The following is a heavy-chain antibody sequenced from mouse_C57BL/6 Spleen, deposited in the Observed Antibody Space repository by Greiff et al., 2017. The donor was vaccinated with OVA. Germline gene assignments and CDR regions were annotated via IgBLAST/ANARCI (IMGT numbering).Heavy chain of an antibody. Sequence: VQLQQSGAELVKPGASVKLSCKASGYTFTSYWMHWVKQRPGQGLEWIGMIHPNSGSTNYNEKFKSKATLTVAKSSSTAYMQLSSLTSEDSAVYYCGRGGDYYGSSWYFDVWGTGTTVTVSS. D-gene: IGHD1-1*01. CDR2: IHPNSGST. V-gene: IGHV1-64*01. CDR3: GRGGDYYGSSWYFDV. CDR1: GYTFTSYW. J-gene: IGHJ1*03.